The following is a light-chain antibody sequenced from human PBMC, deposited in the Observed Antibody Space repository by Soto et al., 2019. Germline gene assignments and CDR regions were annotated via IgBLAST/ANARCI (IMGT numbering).Light chain of an antibody. Sequence: DMQMTQSPSSLTASVGDRVTITCRASQYISTYLNWYQQKPGKAPKFLVYGASNLQNGVPPRFSGSGSGTDFALTIGSLQPEDFATYYCQQNYKKAYTFGQGTRLEIK. CDR2: GAS. CDR1: QYISTY. J-gene: IGKJ2*01. V-gene: IGKV1-39*01. CDR3: QQNYKKAYT.